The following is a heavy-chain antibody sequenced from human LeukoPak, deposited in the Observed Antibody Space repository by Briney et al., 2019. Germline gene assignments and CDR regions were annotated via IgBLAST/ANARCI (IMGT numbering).Heavy chain of an antibody. CDR3: ARSPGSVTTFWDPRGYFQH. V-gene: IGHV4-31*03. Sequence: SETLSLTCTVSGGSISSGGYYWSWIRQHPGKGLEWIGYIYYSGSTYYNPSLKSRVTISVDTSKNQFSLKLSSVTAADTAVYYCARSPGSVTTFWDPRGYFQHWGQGTLVTVSS. CDR2: IYYSGST. D-gene: IGHD4-17*01. J-gene: IGHJ1*01. CDR1: GGSISSGGYY.